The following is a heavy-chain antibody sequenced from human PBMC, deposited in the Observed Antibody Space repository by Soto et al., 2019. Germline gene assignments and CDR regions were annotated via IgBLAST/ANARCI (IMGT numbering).Heavy chain of an antibody. CDR2: VYRAGST. CDR1: GTSISSFY. CDR3: AREVARITGTER. D-gene: IGHD1-20*01. Sequence: SATLSLTCTVSGTSISSFYWSGIRQPPGKGLEWIGDVYRAGSTNYNPSFKSRVTISVDPSKKQFSLKLRSVTTADTAVYYCAREVARITGTERWGQGTLVTVSS. V-gene: IGHV4-59*01. J-gene: IGHJ4*02.